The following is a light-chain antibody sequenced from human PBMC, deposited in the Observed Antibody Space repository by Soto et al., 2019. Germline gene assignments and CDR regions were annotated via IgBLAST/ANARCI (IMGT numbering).Light chain of an antibody. Sequence: DIVMTQSPLSLAVTPGEPASISCRSSQSLRHSNGSYLLDWFLQKPGQSPQLLIYMGSIRASGVPDRFSGSRSGTDFTLRISRVQAEYFGIYYCMQSLKTPLTFGGGTKVDIK. CDR3: MQSLKTPLT. J-gene: IGKJ4*01. CDR2: MGS. CDR1: QSLRHSNGSYL. V-gene: IGKV2-28*01.